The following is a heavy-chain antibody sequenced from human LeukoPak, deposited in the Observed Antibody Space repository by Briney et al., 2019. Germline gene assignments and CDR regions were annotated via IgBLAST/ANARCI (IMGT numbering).Heavy chain of an antibody. CDR1: GFTFSRYW. CDR2: ISQDGSEK. Sequence: GGSLRLSCAASGFTFSRYWMTWVRQAPGQWLEWVASISQDGSEKRYSDSVKGRFIISRANSKNTLYLQMNSLRAEDTAVYYCAKERYCSSTSCYENYSYYGMDVWGQGTTVTVSS. V-gene: IGHV3-7*01. CDR3: AKERYCSSTSCYENYSYYGMDV. J-gene: IGHJ6*02. D-gene: IGHD2-2*01.